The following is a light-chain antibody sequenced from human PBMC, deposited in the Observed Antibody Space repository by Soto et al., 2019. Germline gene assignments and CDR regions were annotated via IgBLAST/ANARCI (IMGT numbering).Light chain of an antibody. CDR1: SGSVSASHY. Sequence: QTVVTQEASLSVSPGGTVTLTCGLRSGSVSASHYPSWYQQTPGQAPRTLLYNTNIRSSGVPDHFSGSILRNKAALAITGAQIDDESDYFCLLYMTSGIWVFGGGTKLTVL. V-gene: IGLV8-61*01. J-gene: IGLJ3*02. CDR3: LLYMTSGIWV. CDR2: NTN.